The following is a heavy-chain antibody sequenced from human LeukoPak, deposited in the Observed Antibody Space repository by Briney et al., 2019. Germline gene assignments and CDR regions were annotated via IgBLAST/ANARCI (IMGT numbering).Heavy chain of an antibody. V-gene: IGHV3-11*06. CDR3: ARDPPYCSGGSCYSVYYFDY. J-gene: IGHJ4*02. CDR1: GFTFSDYY. CDR2: ISSSSSHT. D-gene: IGHD2-15*01. Sequence: GGSLRLSCAASGFTFSDYYMSWIRQAPGKGLEWVSYISSSSSHTNYADSVKGRFTISRDNAKNSLYLQMNSLRAEDTAVYYCARDPPYCSGGSCYSVYYFDYWGQGTLVTVSS.